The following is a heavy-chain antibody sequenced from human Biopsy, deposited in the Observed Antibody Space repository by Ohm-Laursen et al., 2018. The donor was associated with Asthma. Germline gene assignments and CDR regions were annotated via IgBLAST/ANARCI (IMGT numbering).Heavy chain of an antibody. CDR1: GFTFGDYW. J-gene: IGHJ1*01. D-gene: IGHD3-3*02. CDR2: IKHDGSEK. CDR3: ARTFHFWSPYHAEHYRL. Sequence: SLRLSCSASGFTFGDYWMSWVRQVPGKGLEWVANIKHDGSEKNHVDSLKGRFTISRDNAKNSLYLQMNSPRAEDTAVYYCARTFHFWSPYHAEHYRLWGQGTLVTVSS. V-gene: IGHV3-7*01.